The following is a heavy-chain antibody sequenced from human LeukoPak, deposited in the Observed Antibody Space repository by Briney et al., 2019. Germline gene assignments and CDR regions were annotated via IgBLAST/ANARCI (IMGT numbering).Heavy chain of an antibody. Sequence: GGSLRLSCAASGFTFSSYAMHWVRQAPGKGLEWVAVISYDGSNKYYADSVKGRFTISRDNSKNTLYLQMNSLRAEDTAVYYCARAAYCGGDCYSGRFDYWGQGTLVTVSS. J-gene: IGHJ4*02. CDR1: GFTFSSYA. V-gene: IGHV3-30*04. D-gene: IGHD2-21*02. CDR2: ISYDGSNK. CDR3: ARAAYCGGDCYSGRFDY.